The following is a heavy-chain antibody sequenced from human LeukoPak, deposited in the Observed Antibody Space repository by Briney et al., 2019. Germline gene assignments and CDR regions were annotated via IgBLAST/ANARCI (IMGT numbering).Heavy chain of an antibody. Sequence: GASVKVSCKASGGTLSSYAISWVRQAPGQGLEWMGGIIPIFGTANYAQKFQGRVTITTDESTSTAYMELSSLRSEDTAVYYCASGTGGSTKDDWGQGTLVSVSS. CDR1: GGTLSSYA. D-gene: IGHD1-14*01. CDR3: ASGTGGSTKDD. V-gene: IGHV1-69*05. CDR2: IIPIFGTA. J-gene: IGHJ4*02.